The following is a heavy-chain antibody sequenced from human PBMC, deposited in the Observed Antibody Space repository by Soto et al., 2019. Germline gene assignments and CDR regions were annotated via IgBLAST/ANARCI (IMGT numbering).Heavy chain of an antibody. V-gene: IGHV3-15*07. CDR2: VKTKADGGTT. CDR1: GFTFSDAW. J-gene: IGHJ4*02. Sequence: EVQLVESGGGLVKPGGSLRLSCAASGFTFSDAWMNWVRQAPGKGLEWVGHVKTKADGGTTDYAAFVNCRFTISRDDSTNTLFLQMTKLKTEETAMYYCTPLGPSWGKGTLVTVSS. CDR3: TPLGPS.